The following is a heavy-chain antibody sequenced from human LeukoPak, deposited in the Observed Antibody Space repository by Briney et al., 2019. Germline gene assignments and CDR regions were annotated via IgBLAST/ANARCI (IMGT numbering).Heavy chain of an antibody. D-gene: IGHD3-10*01. J-gene: IGHJ4*02. CDR2: ICGSGGRT. V-gene: IGHV3-23*01. CDR1: GFTFSSYA. CDR3: ARHRLVRGLFTDYYFDY. Sequence: GGPLRLSCGASGFTFSSYALTWVRQAPGKGLEWGSSICGSGGRTNYTDSVKGRFTISRDSSKTTLSLQMNGLRAEDTAVYYCARHRLVRGLFTDYYFDYWGQGVLVTVSS.